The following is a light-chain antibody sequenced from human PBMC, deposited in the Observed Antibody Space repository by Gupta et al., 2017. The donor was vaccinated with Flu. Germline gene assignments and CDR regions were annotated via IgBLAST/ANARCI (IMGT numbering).Light chain of an antibody. CDR3: QSYDSSLSGYV. CDR2: ATN. Sequence: QSMLTQPPSASRAPGQRVTTSCTGSISNIGTVYDVHWYQHLPGTAPRLLIYATNNRPSGVPDRFSGSKSGTSASLAITGLQAEDEADYYCQSYDSSLSGYVFGTGTKLTVL. CDR1: ISNIGTVYD. V-gene: IGLV1-40*01. J-gene: IGLJ1*01.